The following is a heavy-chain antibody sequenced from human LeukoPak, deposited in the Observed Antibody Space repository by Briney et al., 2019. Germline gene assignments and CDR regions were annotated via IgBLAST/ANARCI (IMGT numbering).Heavy chain of an antibody. V-gene: IGHV1-2*02. CDR2: IDPNSGGT. Sequence: VASVKVSCKASEYTFIDYFIHWVRQAPGQGLEWLGWIDPNSGGTNSAQNFQGRVTMTRDTSISTAYMELSSLRSEDTAVYYCARGTKVVPAAILERRRFDPWGQGTLVTVSS. J-gene: IGHJ5*02. D-gene: IGHD2-2*02. CDR1: EYTFIDYF. CDR3: ARGTKVVPAAILERRRFDP.